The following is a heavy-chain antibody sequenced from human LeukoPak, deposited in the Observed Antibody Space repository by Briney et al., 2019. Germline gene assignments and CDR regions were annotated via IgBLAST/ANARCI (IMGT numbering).Heavy chain of an antibody. CDR3: ASTTVTTPFDY. Sequence: GSLRLSCAASGFTFSSYWMSWVRQAPGKGLEWIGSIYYSGSTYYNPSLKSRVTISVDTSKSQFSLKLSSVTAADTAVYYCASTTVTTPFDYWGQGTLVTVSS. D-gene: IGHD4-11*01. CDR1: GFTFSSYW. V-gene: IGHV4-39*01. J-gene: IGHJ4*02. CDR2: IYYSGST.